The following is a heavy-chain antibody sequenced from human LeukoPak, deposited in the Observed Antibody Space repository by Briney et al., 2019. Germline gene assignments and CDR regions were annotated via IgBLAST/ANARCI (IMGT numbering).Heavy chain of an antibody. J-gene: IGHJ3*02. CDR2: IDHSGST. CDR1: GGSFSGYY. D-gene: IGHD3-22*01. Sequence: SETLSLTCAVNGGSFSGYYWSWIRQPPGKGLEWIGEIDHSGSTTYNPSLKSRVTISVDTSKNQFSLKLSSVTAADTAVYYCARIIVIITTVSLAFDIWGQGTMVTVSS. V-gene: IGHV4-34*01. CDR3: ARIIVIITTVSLAFDI.